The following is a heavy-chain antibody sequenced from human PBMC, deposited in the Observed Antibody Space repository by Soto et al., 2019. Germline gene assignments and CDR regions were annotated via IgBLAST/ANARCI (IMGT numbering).Heavy chain of an antibody. CDR2: MNEDGGTT. CDR3: TSELSGGVEV. J-gene: IGHJ6*02. Sequence: EVQLVESGGGLVRPGGSLRLSCAASGFTFSSYWMHWVRQAPGKGLVWVSRMNEDGGTTEYADSVKGRFTISRDNSQNTLDLRMNRPRVEVTAFYYCTSELSGGVEVWGQGTTVPVSS. CDR1: GFTFSSYW. D-gene: IGHD1-26*01. V-gene: IGHV3-74*03.